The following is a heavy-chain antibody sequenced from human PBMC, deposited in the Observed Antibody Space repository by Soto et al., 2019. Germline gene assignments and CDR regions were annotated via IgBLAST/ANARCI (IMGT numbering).Heavy chain of an antibody. V-gene: IGHV4-39*01. CDR2: IYSSGTT. CDR3: ARIVVGVTADY. D-gene: IGHD1-26*01. Sequence: SETLSLTCTVSGGSIGGSNYFWGWIRQSPGTGLEWLGTIYSSGTTYYSPSLKSRITMSLDTSKNQFSLNLGSVTAADTAVYFCARIVVGVTADYWGQGTLVTVSS. J-gene: IGHJ4*02. CDR1: GGSIGGSNYF.